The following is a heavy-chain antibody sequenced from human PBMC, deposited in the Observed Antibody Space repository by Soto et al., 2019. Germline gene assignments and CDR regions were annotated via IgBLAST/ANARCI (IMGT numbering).Heavy chain of an antibody. V-gene: IGHV1-46*01. J-gene: IGHJ6*02. CDR1: GYTFTSYY. D-gene: IGHD5-18*01. CDR2: INPSGGST. Sequence: QVQLVQSGAEVKKPGASVKVSCKASGYTFTSYYMHWVRQAPGQGLEWMGIINPSGGSTSYAQKFQGRVTMTRDTSTSTVYMELSSLRSEDTAVYCARERIHLWLRTWGYYYGMDVWGQGTTVTVSS. CDR3: ARERIHLWLRTWGYYYGMDV.